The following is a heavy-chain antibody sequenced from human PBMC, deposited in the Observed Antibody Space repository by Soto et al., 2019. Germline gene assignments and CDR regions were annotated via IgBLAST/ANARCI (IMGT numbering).Heavy chain of an antibody. CDR3: ARDKGGGFCSGGSCYNDAFDM. CDR2: MSFDGSKK. Sequence: PGGSLRLSCAASGFSSNSYSLHWVRQAPGKGLEWVAVMSFDGSKKYYADSVKGRFTVSRDNSKSTLYLEMNSLRAEDTAVYYCARDKGGGFCSGGSCYNDAFDMWGQGTLVTVSS. V-gene: IGHV3-30-3*01. D-gene: IGHD2-15*01. CDR1: GFSSNSYS. J-gene: IGHJ3*02.